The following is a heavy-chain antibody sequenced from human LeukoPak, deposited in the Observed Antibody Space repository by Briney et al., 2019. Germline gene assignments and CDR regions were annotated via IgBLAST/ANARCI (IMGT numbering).Heavy chain of an antibody. V-gene: IGHV4-39*07. Sequence: SETLSLTCTVSGGSISSSSYYWGWIRQPPGKGLEWIGSIYYSGSTYYNPSLKSRVNMSLDTPRNQFSVNLTSVAAADTAVYYCAREGWAYYGSKFYSYYMDVWGKGTTVTISS. J-gene: IGHJ6*03. CDR2: IYYSGST. CDR1: GGSISSSSYY. D-gene: IGHD3-10*01. CDR3: AREGWAYYGSKFYSYYMDV.